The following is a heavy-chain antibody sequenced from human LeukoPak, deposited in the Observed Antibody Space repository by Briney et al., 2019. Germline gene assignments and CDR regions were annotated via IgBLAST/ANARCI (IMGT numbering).Heavy chain of an antibody. J-gene: IGHJ4*02. CDR2: ISSDGSNK. V-gene: IGHV3-30*18. CDR1: GFTFSSYG. Sequence: GGSLRLSRAASGFTFSSYGIHWVRQAPGKGLEWVAVISSDGSNKYYADSVKGRFTVSRDNSKNTLYLQMNSLTAEDTAVYYCAKDAGNYYDSSGHYDYWGQGTLVTVSS. CDR3: AKDAGNYYDSSGHYDY. D-gene: IGHD3-22*01.